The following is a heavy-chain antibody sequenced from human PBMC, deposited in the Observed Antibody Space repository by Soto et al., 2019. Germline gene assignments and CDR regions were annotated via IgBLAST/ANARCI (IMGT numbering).Heavy chain of an antibody. Sequence: ESGGGLVKPGGSLRLSCAASGFTFSSYSMNWVRQAPGKGLEWVSSISSSSSYIYYADSVKGRFTISRDNAKNSLYLQMNSLRAEDTAVYYCARDRGDIVVVVAAHYYYGMDVWGQGTTVTVSS. CDR2: ISSSSSYI. CDR1: GFTFSSYS. V-gene: IGHV3-21*01. CDR3: ARDRGDIVVVVAAHYYYGMDV. D-gene: IGHD2-15*01. J-gene: IGHJ6*02.